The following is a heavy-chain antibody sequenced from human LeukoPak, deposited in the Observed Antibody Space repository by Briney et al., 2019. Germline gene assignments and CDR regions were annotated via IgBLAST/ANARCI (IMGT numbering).Heavy chain of an antibody. J-gene: IGHJ3*02. CDR3: AREAPVAAGSDAFDI. CDR1: GYTFTGYF. Sequence: ASVKVSCKASGYTFTGYFMHWVRQAPGQGLEWIGWINPNSGGTNYAQKFQGRVTMTGDTSISTAYMDLSSLRSDDTAVYYCAREAPVAAGSDAFDIWGQGTMVTVSS. CDR2: INPNSGGT. D-gene: IGHD6-19*01. V-gene: IGHV1-2*02.